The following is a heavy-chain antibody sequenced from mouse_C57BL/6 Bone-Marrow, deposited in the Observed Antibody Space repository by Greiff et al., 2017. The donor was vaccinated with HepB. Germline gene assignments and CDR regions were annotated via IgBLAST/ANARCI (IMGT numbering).Heavy chain of an antibody. J-gene: IGHJ2*01. D-gene: IGHD2-4*01. CDR1: GYTFTSYW. CDR3: AREGYDYDYFDY. V-gene: IGHV1-55*01. Sequence: QVQLQQSGAELVKPGASVKMSCKASGYTFTSYWITWVKQRPGQGLEWIGDIYPGSGSTNYNEKFKSKATLTVDTSSSTAYMQLSSLTSEDSAVYYCAREGYDYDYFDYWGQGTTLTVSS. CDR2: IYPGSGST.